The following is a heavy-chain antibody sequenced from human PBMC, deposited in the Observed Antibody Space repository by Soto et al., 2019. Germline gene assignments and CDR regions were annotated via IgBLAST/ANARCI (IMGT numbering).Heavy chain of an antibody. J-gene: IGHJ6*01. V-gene: IGHV3-13*01. CDR2: IDIVGDT. D-gene: IGHD3-10*01. CDR1: GFTFGSYD. CDR3: AREPSGEGFGEVSYGLDV. Sequence: EVQLVESGGGSVQPGGSLRLSCAASGFTFGSYDMHWVRQATGRGLEWVSSIDIVGDTYYQGSVKGRFTSTRDNVKYSLYLLMNGLRAEHAAVYYCAREPSGEGFGEVSYGLDVRGHGTTVTVAS.